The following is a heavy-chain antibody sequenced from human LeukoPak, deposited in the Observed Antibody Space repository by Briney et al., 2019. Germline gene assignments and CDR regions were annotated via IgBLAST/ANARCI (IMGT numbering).Heavy chain of an antibody. V-gene: IGHV4-34*01. CDR3: ARGARRDSSGWYFRPSYWYFDL. CDR2: INHSGST. CDR1: GGSFSGYY. Sequence: SETLSLTCAVYGGSFSGYYWSWIRQPSGKGLEWIGEINHSGSTNYNPSLKSRVTISVDTSKNQFSLKLSSVTAADTAVYYCARGARRDSSGWYFRPSYWYFDLWGRGTLVTVSS. D-gene: IGHD6-19*01. J-gene: IGHJ2*01.